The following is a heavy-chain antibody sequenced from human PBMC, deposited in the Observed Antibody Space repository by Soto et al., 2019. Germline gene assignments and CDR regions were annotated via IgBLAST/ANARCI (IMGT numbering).Heavy chain of an antibody. D-gene: IGHD1-7*01. CDR2: IWYDGSNK. J-gene: IGHJ4*02. CDR1: GSIFSGYG. CDR3: ARDGIGGTFFRGFCYY. V-gene: IGHV3-33*01. Sequence: QKYLVESGGGVVQPGGSLRLSCVASGSIFSGYGMHWVRHAPGKGLEWVAVIWYDGSNKYYADSVKGRFTISRDNSKNMLYLQMDSRRAENTAVYYCARDGIGGTFFRGFCYYWGQGTLVTVSS.